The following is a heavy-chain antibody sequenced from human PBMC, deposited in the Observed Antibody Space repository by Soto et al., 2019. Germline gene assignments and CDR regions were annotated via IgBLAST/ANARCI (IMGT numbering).Heavy chain of an antibody. CDR2: IIPIFGTA. J-gene: IGHJ5*02. D-gene: IGHD3-22*01. Sequence: GXSVKVSCRASGGTFSSYAISWVRQAPVQGLEWMGGIIPIFGTANYAQKFQGRVTITADESTSTAYMELSSLRSEDTAVYYCATELRGRDYYDSSGYTWFDPWGQGTLVTVYS. CDR3: ATELRGRDYYDSSGYTWFDP. CDR1: GGTFSSYA. V-gene: IGHV1-69*13.